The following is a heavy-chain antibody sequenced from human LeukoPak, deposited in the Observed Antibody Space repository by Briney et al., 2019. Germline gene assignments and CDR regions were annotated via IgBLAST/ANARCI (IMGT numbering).Heavy chain of an antibody. V-gene: IGHV3-30*18. Sequence: GGSLRLSCAASGFTFSSYGMHWVRQAPGKRLEWVAVISYDGSNKYYADSVKGRFTISRDNSKNTLYLQMNSLRAEDTAVYYCAKESGYDFYFDYWGQGTLVTVSS. CDR1: GFTFSSYG. D-gene: IGHD5-12*01. CDR2: ISYDGSNK. J-gene: IGHJ4*02. CDR3: AKESGYDFYFDY.